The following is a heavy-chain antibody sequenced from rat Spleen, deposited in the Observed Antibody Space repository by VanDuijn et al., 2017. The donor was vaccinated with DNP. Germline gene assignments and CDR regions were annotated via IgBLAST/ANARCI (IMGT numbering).Heavy chain of an antibody. D-gene: IGHD5-1*01. CDR1: GFTFSDYN. CDR3: ATGSYFDY. J-gene: IGHJ2*01. CDR2: ISYDGSST. Sequence: EVQLVESGGGLVQPGRSLKLSCAASGFTFSDYNMAWVRQAPKKGLEWVATISYDGSSTYYRDSVKGRFTISRDNAKSTLYLQMDSLRSEDTATDYCATGSYFDYWGQGVMVTVSS. V-gene: IGHV5-7*01.